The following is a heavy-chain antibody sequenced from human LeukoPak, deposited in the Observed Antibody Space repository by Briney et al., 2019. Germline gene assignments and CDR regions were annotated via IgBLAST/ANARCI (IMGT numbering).Heavy chain of an antibody. CDR2: ISGSGGST. V-gene: IGHV3-23*01. CDR1: GFTFSSYA. Sequence: PGGSLRLSCAASGFTFSSYAMSWVRQAPGKGLEWVSAISGSGGSTYYADSVKGRFTISRDNSKNTLYLQMNSLRAEDTAVYYCAKPLFLDDYGPQEDWGQGTLVTVSS. CDR3: AKPLFLDDYGPQED. J-gene: IGHJ4*02. D-gene: IGHD4-17*01.